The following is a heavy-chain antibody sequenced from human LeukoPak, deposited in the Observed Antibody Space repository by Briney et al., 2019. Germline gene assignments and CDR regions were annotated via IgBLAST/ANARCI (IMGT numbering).Heavy chain of an antibody. CDR3: ARVKEGSAHLPRPQKRGRPVFDY. V-gene: IGHV4-31*03. Sequence: PSQTLSLTCTVSGGSISSGGYYWSWIRQHPGKGLEWIGYIYYSGSTNYNPSLKSRVTISVDTSKNQFSLKLSSVTAADTAVYYCARVKEGSAHLPRPQKRGRPVFDYWGQGTLVTVSS. J-gene: IGHJ4*02. CDR2: IYYSGST. D-gene: IGHD2-15*01. CDR1: GGSISSGGYY.